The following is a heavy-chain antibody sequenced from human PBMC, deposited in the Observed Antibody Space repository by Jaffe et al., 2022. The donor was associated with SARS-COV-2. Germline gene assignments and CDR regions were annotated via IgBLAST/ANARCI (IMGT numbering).Heavy chain of an antibody. CDR3: ARGHGDYVGIDY. Sequence: EVQLVESGGGLVQPGGSLRLSCAASGFTFSNYWMNWVRQAPGKGLEWVAKIKQDGSEKYYVDSVKGRFTISRDNAKNSLYLQMHSLRAEDTAVYYCARGHGDYVGIDYWGQGTLVTVSS. V-gene: IGHV3-7*01. CDR2: IKQDGSEK. CDR1: GFTFSNYW. J-gene: IGHJ4*02. D-gene: IGHD4-17*01.